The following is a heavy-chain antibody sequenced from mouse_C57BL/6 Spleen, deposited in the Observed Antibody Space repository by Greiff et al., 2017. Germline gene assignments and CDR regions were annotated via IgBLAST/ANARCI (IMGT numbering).Heavy chain of an antibody. V-gene: IGHV1-55*01. CDR3: ARRDWDY. Sequence: LVESGAELVKPGASVKMSCKASGYTFTSYWITWVKQRPGQGLEWIGDIYPGSGSTNYNEKFKSKATLTVDTSSSTAYMQLSSLTSEASAVYYCARRDWDYWGQGTTLTVSS. CDR2: IYPGSGST. J-gene: IGHJ2*01. CDR1: GYTFTSYW. D-gene: IGHD3-3*01.